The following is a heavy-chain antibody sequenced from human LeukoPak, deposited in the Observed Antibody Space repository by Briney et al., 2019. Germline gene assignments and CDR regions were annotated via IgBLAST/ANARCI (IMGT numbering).Heavy chain of an antibody. CDR1: GYTFTGYY. CDR2: INPNSGGT. V-gene: IGHV1-2*02. D-gene: IGHD2-21*02. Sequence: ASVKVSCKASGYTFTGYYMHWVRQAPGQGLEWMGWINPNSGGTNYAQKFQGRVTMTRDTSISTAYMELSRLRSDDTAVYYCARSDYCGGDCYSTPGVFFWGQGTMVTVSS. J-gene: IGHJ3*01. CDR3: ARSDYCGGDCYSTPGVFF.